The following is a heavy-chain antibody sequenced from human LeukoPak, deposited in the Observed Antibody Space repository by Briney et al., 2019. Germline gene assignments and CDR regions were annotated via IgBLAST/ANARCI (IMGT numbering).Heavy chain of an antibody. CDR2: INPNSGGT. J-gene: IGHJ4*02. Sequence: GASVKVSCKASGYTFTGYYMHWVRQAPGQGLEWMGWINPNSGGTNYAQKFQGRVTMTRDTSISTAYMELSRLRSGDTAVYYCARDKFTCSSTSCYSAIDYWGQGTLVTISS. D-gene: IGHD2-2*01. CDR1: GYTFTGYY. V-gene: IGHV1-2*02. CDR3: ARDKFTCSSTSCYSAIDY.